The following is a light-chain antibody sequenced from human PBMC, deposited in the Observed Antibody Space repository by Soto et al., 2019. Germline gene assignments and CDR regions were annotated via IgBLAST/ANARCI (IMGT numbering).Light chain of an antibody. V-gene: IGLV1-40*01. CDR1: RSNIGASHD. Sequence: QSALTQPPSVSGAPGQKVTISCTGSRSNIGASHDVQWYQHLPGTAPKLLIYGNTNRPSGVPDRFSGSKSGTSASLAISGLQAEDEAAYYCQSYDNAVSGWVFGGGTKLTVL. CDR3: QSYDNAVSGWV. J-gene: IGLJ3*02. CDR2: GNT.